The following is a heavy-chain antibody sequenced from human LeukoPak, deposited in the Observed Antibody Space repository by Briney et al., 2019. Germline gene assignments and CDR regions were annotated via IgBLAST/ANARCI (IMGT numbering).Heavy chain of an antibody. D-gene: IGHD4-17*01. V-gene: IGHV4-59*01. CDR1: GGSISSYY. CDR2: IYYSGST. Sequence: PSETLSLTCTVSGGSISSYYWSWIRQPPGKGLEWIGYIYYSGSTNYNPSLKSRVTISVDTSKNQFSLKLSSVTAADTAVYYCARDIYGDHPIDYWGQGTLVTVSS. CDR3: ARDIYGDHPIDY. J-gene: IGHJ4*02.